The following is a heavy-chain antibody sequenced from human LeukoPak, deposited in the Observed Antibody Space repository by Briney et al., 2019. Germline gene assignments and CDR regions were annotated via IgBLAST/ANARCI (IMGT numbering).Heavy chain of an antibody. Sequence: PSETLSLTCTVSGGSISSNYWSWFRQPPGKGLEWIGYIYYSGSTNYNPSLNSRVTISVDTSKNQFSLRLSSVTAADTAIYYCARAVSGRFDYWGQGTLVTVSS. CDR3: ARAVSGRFDY. CDR2: IYYSGST. D-gene: IGHD6-19*01. V-gene: IGHV4-59*08. J-gene: IGHJ4*02. CDR1: GGSISSNY.